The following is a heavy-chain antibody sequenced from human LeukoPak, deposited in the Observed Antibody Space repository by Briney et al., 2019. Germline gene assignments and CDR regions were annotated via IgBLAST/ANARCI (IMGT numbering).Heavy chain of an antibody. CDR2: IYTSGST. V-gene: IGHV4-4*07. CDR3: ARLSSGYSYGSDAFDI. J-gene: IGHJ3*02. D-gene: IGHD5-18*01. CDR1: GGSISSYY. Sequence: SETLSLTCTVSGGSISSYYWSWIRQPAGKGLEWIGRIYTSGSTYYNPSLKSRVTISVDTSKNQFSLKLSSVTAADTAVYYCARLSSGYSYGSDAFDIWGQGTMVTVSS.